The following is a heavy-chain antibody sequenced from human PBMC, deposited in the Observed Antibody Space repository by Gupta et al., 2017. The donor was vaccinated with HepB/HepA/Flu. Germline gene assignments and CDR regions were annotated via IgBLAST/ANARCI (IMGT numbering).Heavy chain of an antibody. CDR2: IIPILGIA. J-gene: IGHJ6*02. CDR1: GGTFSSYA. D-gene: IGHD1-26*01. CDR3: ARDSGSPSPSSYGMDV. V-gene: IGHV1-69*04. Sequence: QVQLVQSGAEVKKPGSSVKVSCQASGGTFSSYAISWVRQAPGQGLEWMGRIIPILGIANYAQKFQGRVTITADKSTRTAYMERSSLRSEDTAVYYCARDSGSPSPSSYGMDVWGQGTTVTVSS.